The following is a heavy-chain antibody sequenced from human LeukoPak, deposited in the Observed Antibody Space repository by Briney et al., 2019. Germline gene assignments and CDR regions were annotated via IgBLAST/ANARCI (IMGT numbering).Heavy chain of an antibody. V-gene: IGHV1-2*02. CDR1: GYTFTGYY. J-gene: IGHJ3*02. D-gene: IGHD2-8*01. Sequence: GASVKVSCKASGYTFTGYYMHWVRQAPGQGLEWMGWINPNSGGTNYAQKFQGRVTMTRNTSISTAYMELSSLRSEDTAVYYCASSGVLMDRQDSSRAFDIWGQGTMVTVSS. CDR3: ASSGVLMDRQDSSRAFDI. CDR2: INPNSGGT.